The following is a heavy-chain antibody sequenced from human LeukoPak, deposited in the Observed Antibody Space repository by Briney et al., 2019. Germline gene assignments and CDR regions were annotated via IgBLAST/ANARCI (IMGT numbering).Heavy chain of an antibody. J-gene: IGHJ4*02. V-gene: IGHV1-2*02. CDR3: ATDSYDSSGYPFDY. D-gene: IGHD3-22*01. Sequence: ASVKVSCKASGYTFTCYYMHWVRQAPGQGLEWMGWINPNSGGTNYAQKFQGRVTITRDTSASTAYMELSSLRSEDTAVYYCATDSYDSSGYPFDYWGQGTLVTVSS. CDR2: INPNSGGT. CDR1: GYTFTCYY.